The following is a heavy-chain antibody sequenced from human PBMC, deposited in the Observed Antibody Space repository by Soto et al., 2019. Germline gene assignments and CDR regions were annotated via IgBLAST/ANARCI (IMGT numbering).Heavy chain of an antibody. D-gene: IGHD2-2*01. Sequence: GGSLRLSCAASGFTFSSYAMSWVRQAPGKGLEWVSAISGSGGSTYYADSVKGRFTISRDNSKNTLYLQMNSLRAEDTAVYYCAKGFIPRIVVVPAADYWGQGTLVTVSS. CDR2: ISGSGGST. CDR1: GFTFSSYA. J-gene: IGHJ4*02. V-gene: IGHV3-23*01. CDR3: AKGFIPRIVVVPAADY.